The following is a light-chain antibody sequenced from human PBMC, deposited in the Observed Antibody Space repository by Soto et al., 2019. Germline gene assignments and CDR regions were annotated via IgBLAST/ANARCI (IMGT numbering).Light chain of an antibody. Sequence: QSALTQPASVPGSPGQSITISCTGTSSDVGGYNYVAWYQQHPGKDPKLMIYDVSNRPSGVSNRFSGSKSGNTASLTISGLQAEDEADYYCSSYTSSSTDVVFGGGTKLTVL. J-gene: IGLJ2*01. CDR3: SSYTSSSTDVV. CDR2: DVS. V-gene: IGLV2-14*01. CDR1: SSDVGGYNY.